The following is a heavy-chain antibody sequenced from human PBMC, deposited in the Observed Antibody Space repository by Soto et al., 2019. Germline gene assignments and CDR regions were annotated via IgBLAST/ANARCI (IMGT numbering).Heavy chain of an antibody. D-gene: IGHD2-15*01. CDR3: ARGRWGHCSGGSCYIPNYMDV. J-gene: IGHJ6*03. V-gene: IGHV4-34*01. Sequence: SETLSLTCAVYGGSFSGYYWSWIRQRPGKGLEWIGEINHSGSTNYNPSLKSRVTISVDTSKNQFSLKLSSVTAADTAVYYCARGRWGHCSGGSCYIPNYMDVSGKRTTVTVSS. CDR1: GGSFSGYY. CDR2: INHSGST.